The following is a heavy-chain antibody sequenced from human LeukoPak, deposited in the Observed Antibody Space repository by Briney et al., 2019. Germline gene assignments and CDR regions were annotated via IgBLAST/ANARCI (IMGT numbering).Heavy chain of an antibody. CDR2: INAGNGNT. CDR1: GYTFTSYA. J-gene: IGHJ4*02. CDR3: ARVYCGGDHCPGDY. D-gene: IGHD2-21*02. Sequence: ASVKVSCKASGYTFTSYAMHWVRQAPGQRLEWMGWINAGNGNTKYSQKFQGRVTITRDTSASTAYMELSSLRSEDTAVYYCARVYCGGDHCPGDYWGQGTLVTVSS. V-gene: IGHV1-3*01.